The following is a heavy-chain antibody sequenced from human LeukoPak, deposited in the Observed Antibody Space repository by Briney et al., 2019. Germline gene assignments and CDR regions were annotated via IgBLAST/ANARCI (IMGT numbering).Heavy chain of an antibody. CDR3: ATRNYYDSTGYYNY. D-gene: IGHD3-22*01. Sequence: PSGTLSLTCAVSGGSISTDNWWTWVRQPPGKGLEWIGEVYHRGSTNYNPSLKGRVTISVDKSKNQFSLKLTSVTAADTALYYCATRNYYDSTGYYNYWGQGTLVTVSS. V-gene: IGHV4-4*02. CDR1: GGSISTDNW. J-gene: IGHJ4*02. CDR2: VYHRGST.